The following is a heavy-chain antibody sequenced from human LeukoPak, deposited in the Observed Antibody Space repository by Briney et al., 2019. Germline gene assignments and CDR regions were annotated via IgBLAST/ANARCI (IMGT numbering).Heavy chain of an antibody. D-gene: IGHD1-1*01. J-gene: IGHJ4*02. CDR1: GYDFTSYA. CDR3: VRDDGSDWDDLGLDY. Sequence: ASVKVSCKASGYDFTSYAMHWVRQAPGQRLEWMGWINAGNGNTKYSQKFQDRVTVTRDTSTSTAYMELSSLRSEDTAVYYCVRDDGSDWDDLGLDYWGQGTLVTVSS. CDR2: INAGNGNT. V-gene: IGHV1-3*01.